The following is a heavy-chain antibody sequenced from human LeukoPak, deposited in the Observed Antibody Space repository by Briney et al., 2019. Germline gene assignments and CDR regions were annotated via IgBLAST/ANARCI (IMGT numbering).Heavy chain of an antibody. Sequence: SETLSLTCTVSGGSISSYYWSWIRQPPGKGLEWIGYIYYSGSTNYNPSLKSRVTISVDTSKNQFSLKLSSVTAADTAVYYCARGDSYGSPWFNYWGQGTLVTVSS. CDR1: GGSISSYY. CDR3: ARGDSYGSPWFNY. CDR2: IYYSGST. D-gene: IGHD5-18*01. V-gene: IGHV4-59*01. J-gene: IGHJ4*02.